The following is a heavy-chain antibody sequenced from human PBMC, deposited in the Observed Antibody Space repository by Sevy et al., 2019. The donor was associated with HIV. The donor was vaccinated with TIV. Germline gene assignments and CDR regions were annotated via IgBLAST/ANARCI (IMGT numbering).Heavy chain of an antibody. CDR1: GYSISSGYY. V-gene: IGHV4-38-2*02. D-gene: IGHD3-16*01. Sequence: SETLSLTCTVSGYSISSGYYWGWIRQPPGKGLEWIGSIHHGGSTYYNPSLKSRVTISVDTSKNQFSLKLSSVTAADAAVYYCARGSENGVAVTFIYWGQGTLVTVSS. CDR2: IHHGGST. CDR3: ARGSENGVAVTFIY. J-gene: IGHJ4*02.